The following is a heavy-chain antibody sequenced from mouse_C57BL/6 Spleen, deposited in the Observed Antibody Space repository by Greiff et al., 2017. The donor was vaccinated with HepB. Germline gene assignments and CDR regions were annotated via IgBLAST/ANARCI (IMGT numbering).Heavy chain of an antibody. D-gene: IGHD1-1*01. CDR1: GYSITSGYY. J-gene: IGHJ2*01. CDR2: ISYDGSN. V-gene: IGHV3-6*01. Sequence: DVQLQESGPGLVKPSQSLSLTCSVTGYSITSGYYWNWIRQFPGNKLEWMGYISYDGSNNYNPSLKNRISITRDTSKNQFFLKLNSVTTEDTATYYCARITTVVAFDYWGQGTTLTVSS. CDR3: ARITTVVAFDY.